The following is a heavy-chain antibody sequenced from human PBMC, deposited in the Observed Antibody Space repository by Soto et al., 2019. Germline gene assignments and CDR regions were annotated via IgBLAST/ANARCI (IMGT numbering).Heavy chain of an antibody. V-gene: IGHV1-24*01. J-gene: IGHJ4*02. CDR3: AAQRQQLGPFDY. CDR1: GYTLTELS. Sequence: ASVKVSCKVSGYTLTELSMHWVRQAPGKGLEWMGGFDPEDGETIYAQKFQGRVTMTEDTSTDTAYMELSSLRSEDTAVYYCAAQRQQLGPFDYWGQGTLVTVSS. D-gene: IGHD6-6*01. CDR2: FDPEDGET.